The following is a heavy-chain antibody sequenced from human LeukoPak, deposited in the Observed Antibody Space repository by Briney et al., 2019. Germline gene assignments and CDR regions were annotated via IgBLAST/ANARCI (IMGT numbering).Heavy chain of an antibody. J-gene: IGHJ3*02. D-gene: IGHD3-9*01. CDR2: IYHSGST. V-gene: IGHV4-30-2*01. CDR1: GGSISSGDYY. CDR3: ARGLDSHDAFDI. Sequence: PSETLSLTCTVSGGSISSGDYYWSWIRQPPGKGLEWIGYIYHSGSTYYNPSLKSRVTISVDRSKNQFSLKLSSVTAADTAVYYCARGLDSHDAFDIWGQGTMVTVSS.